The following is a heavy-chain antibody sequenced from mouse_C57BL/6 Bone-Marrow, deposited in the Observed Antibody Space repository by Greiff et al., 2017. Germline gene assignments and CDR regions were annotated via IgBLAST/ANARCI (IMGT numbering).Heavy chain of an antibody. CDR2: IYPGDGDT. D-gene: IGHD2-3*01. CDR1: GYAFSSSW. CDR3: AGGGYLGNY. Sequence: QVQLQQSGPELVKPGASVKISCKASGYAFSSSWMNWVKQRPGKGLEWIGRIYPGDGDTNYNGKFKGKATLTADKSSSTAYMQLSSLTSEDSAVYFCAGGGYLGNYWGQGTTLTVSS. J-gene: IGHJ2*01. V-gene: IGHV1-82*01.